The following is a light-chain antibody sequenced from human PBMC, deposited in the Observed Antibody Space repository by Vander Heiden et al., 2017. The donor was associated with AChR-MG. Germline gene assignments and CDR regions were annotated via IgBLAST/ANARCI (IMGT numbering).Light chain of an antibody. CDR3: AAWDDSLSGHVV. V-gene: IGLV1-47*01. Sequence: QSVLIQPPSASGTPGQRVTISCSGSSSNIGRSYVHWYQQFPGTTPKLLIDRDNQRPSGFPDRFSGSKSGTSASLAISGLRSEDEAAYFCAAWDDSLSGHVVFGGGTKLTVL. CDR2: RDN. J-gene: IGLJ2*01. CDR1: SSNIGRSY.